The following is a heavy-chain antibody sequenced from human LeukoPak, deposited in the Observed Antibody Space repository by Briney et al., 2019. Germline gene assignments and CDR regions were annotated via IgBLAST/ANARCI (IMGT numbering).Heavy chain of an antibody. D-gene: IGHD2-15*01. Sequence: ASVKVSCKASGGTFSSYAISWVRQAPGQGLEWMGGIIPIFGTANYAQKFQGRVTITADESTSTAYMELSSLRSEDTAVYYCARRAANHLKDWGQGTLVTVSS. CDR2: IIPIFGTA. V-gene: IGHV1-69*13. CDR1: GGTFSSYA. J-gene: IGHJ4*02. CDR3: ARRAANHLKD.